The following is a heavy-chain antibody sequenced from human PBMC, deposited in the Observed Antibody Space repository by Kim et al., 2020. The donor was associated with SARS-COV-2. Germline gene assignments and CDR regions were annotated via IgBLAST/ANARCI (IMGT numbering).Heavy chain of an antibody. CDR2: IYYSGST. J-gene: IGHJ5*02. CDR3: ARHGEGYNWNSWFDP. CDR1: GGSISSSSYY. D-gene: IGHD1-7*01. Sequence: SETLSLTCTVSGGSISSSSYYWGWIRQPPGKGLEWIGSIYYSGSTYYNPSLKSRVTISVDTSKNQFSLKLSSVTDADTAVYYCARHGEGYNWNSWFDPWGQGTLVTVSS. V-gene: IGHV4-39*01.